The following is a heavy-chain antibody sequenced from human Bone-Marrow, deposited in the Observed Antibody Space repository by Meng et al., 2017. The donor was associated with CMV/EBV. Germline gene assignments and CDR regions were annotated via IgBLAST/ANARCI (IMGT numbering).Heavy chain of an antibody. J-gene: IGHJ4*02. CDR2: ISYDGSNK. CDR1: GFTFSSYA. Sequence: GESLKISCAASGFTFSSYAMHWVRQAPGKGLEWVAVISYDGSNKYYADSVKGRFTISRDNSKNTLYLQMNSLRAEDTAVYYCARGGSLGEQPLYWGQGTLVTVS. D-gene: IGHD6-13*01. CDR3: ARGGSLGEQPLY. V-gene: IGHV3-30*04.